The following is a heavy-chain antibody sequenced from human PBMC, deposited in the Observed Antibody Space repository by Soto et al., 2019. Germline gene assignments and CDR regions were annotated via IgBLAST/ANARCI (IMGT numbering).Heavy chain of an antibody. Sequence: ASVKVSCKASGYIFTNFAMHWVRQAPGQRPEWMGWIKTGNGNTKYSQRFQGRVTITRDTTATTAYMELSSLRFEDTAVYYCARGWGGIAEAGTRLDFWGQGTLVTVSS. V-gene: IGHV1-3*04. CDR2: IKTGNGNT. CDR3: ARGWGGIAEAGTRLDF. J-gene: IGHJ4*02. CDR1: GYIFTNFA. D-gene: IGHD6-13*01.